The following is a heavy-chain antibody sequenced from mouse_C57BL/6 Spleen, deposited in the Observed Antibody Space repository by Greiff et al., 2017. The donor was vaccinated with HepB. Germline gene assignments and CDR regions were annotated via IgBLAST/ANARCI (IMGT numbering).Heavy chain of an antibody. CDR2: IDPSDSYT. CDR3: ARGLTGYYFDY. D-gene: IGHD4-1*01. Sequence: QVQLQQPGAELVKPGASVKLSCKASGYTFTSYWMQWVKQRPGQGLEWIGEIDPSDSYTNYNQKFKGKATLTVDTSSSTAYMQLSSLTSEDSAVYECARGLTGYYFDYWGQGTTLTVSS. CDR1: GYTFTSYW. J-gene: IGHJ2*01. V-gene: IGHV1-50*01.